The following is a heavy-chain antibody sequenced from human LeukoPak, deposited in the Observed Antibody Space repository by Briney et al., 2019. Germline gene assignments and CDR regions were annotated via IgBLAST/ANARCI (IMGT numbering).Heavy chain of an antibody. D-gene: IGHD3-22*01. Sequence: SETLSLTCTVSGGSLSSYYWSWIRQPPGKGLEWIGYIYYSGSTNYNPSLKSRVTISLDTSQNQFSLKLSSVSAADTAVYYCARGGPYYYDSSGYYWGQGTLVTVSS. CDR3: ARGGPYYYDSSGYY. CDR1: GGSLSSYY. J-gene: IGHJ4*02. V-gene: IGHV4-59*01. CDR2: IYYSGST.